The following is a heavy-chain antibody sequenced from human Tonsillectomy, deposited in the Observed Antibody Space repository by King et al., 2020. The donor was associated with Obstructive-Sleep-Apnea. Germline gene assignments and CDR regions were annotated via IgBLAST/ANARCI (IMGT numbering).Heavy chain of an antibody. CDR3: ARAQLLEEGFTYYYGMDV. CDR1: GFTFSSYT. CDR2: MSFDGSNI. J-gene: IGHJ6*02. Sequence: VQLVESGGGVVQPGRSLRLSCAASGFTFSSYTMHWVRQAPGKGLEWVTLMSFDGSNIYYADSVKGRFTISRDNSKNTLYLQMNSLRAEDTAVYYCARAQLLEEGFTYYYGMDVWGQGTTVTVSS. D-gene: IGHD2-2*01. V-gene: IGHV3-30*04.